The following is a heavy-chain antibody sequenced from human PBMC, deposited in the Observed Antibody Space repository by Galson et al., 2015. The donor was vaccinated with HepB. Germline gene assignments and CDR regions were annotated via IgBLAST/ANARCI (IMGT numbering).Heavy chain of an antibody. CDR1: GFTFSSHD. CDR3: ATDSPGAYGCDC. D-gene: IGHD5-12*01. CDR2: ITKDGSYK. Sequence: SLRLSCAASGFTFSSHDMHWVRQAPGKGLEWVAGITKDGSYKYYGDSVKGRFTISRDNFKNTVFLQMNSLTNEDTAVYYCATDSPGAYGCDCWGQGTLVTVAS. V-gene: IGHV3-30*03. J-gene: IGHJ4*02.